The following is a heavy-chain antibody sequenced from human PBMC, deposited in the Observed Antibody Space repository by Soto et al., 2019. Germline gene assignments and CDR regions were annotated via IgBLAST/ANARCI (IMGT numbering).Heavy chain of an antibody. CDR2: IYYSGST. D-gene: IGHD6-6*01. V-gene: IGHV4-59*08. Sequence: PSETLSLTCTVSGGSISSYYWSWIRQPPGKGLECIGYIYYSGSTNYNPSLKSRVTISVDTSKNQFSLKLSSVTAADTAVYYCARGVAARAYYYYMDVWGKGTTVTVSS. CDR1: GGSISSYY. J-gene: IGHJ6*03. CDR3: ARGVAARAYYYYMDV.